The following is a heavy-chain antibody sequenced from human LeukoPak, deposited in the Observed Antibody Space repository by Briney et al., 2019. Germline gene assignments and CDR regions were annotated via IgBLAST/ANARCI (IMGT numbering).Heavy chain of an antibody. CDR3: VKESPYGSPRFYYFDY. V-gene: IGHV3-23*01. Sequence: GGSLGLSCAASGFSLSSNAMSWVRQAPGKGPEWVSAISRDTTYYAASVKGRFTISKDISKNTPSLQMNSLRAEDTAIYYCVKESPYGSPRFYYFDYWGQGILVTVSS. CDR2: ISRDTT. D-gene: IGHD1-26*01. CDR1: GFSLSSNA. J-gene: IGHJ4*02.